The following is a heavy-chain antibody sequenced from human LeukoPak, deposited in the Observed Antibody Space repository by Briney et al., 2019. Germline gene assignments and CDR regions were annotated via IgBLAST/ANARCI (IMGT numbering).Heavy chain of an antibody. J-gene: IGHJ4*02. CDR1: GYTFTGYY. D-gene: IGHD5-18*01. CDR3: ARDHRAYTAMVTWFDY. Sequence: ASVKVSCKASGYTFTGYYMHWVRQAPGQGLEWMGWINPNSGGTNYAQKFQGRVTMTRDTSISTAYMELSRLRSDDTAVYYCARDHRAYTAMVTWFDYWGRGTLVTVSS. V-gene: IGHV1-2*02. CDR2: INPNSGGT.